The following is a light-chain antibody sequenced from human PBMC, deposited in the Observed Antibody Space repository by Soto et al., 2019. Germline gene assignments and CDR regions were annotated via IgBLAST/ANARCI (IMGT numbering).Light chain of an antibody. CDR1: QSISSN. Sequence: EIVMTQSPATLSVSPGERATLSCRASQSISSNLAWYQQKPGQAPRLLIYGASTRATGIAARFSGSGSGTEFTLTISSLQSEDFAVYYCQQYGTSQDYTFGQGTKLEIK. V-gene: IGKV3-15*01. J-gene: IGKJ2*01. CDR2: GAS. CDR3: QQYGTSQDYT.